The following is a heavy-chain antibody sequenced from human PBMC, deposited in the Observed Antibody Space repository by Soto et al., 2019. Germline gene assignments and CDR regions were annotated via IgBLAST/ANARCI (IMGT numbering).Heavy chain of an antibody. D-gene: IGHD1-26*01. CDR2: IIPIFGTA. CDR3: ARNGVIVGATHFDY. CDR1: GGTFSSYA. V-gene: IGHV1-69*13. Sequence: SVKVSCKASGGTFSSYAISWVRQAPGQGLEWMGGIIPIFGTANYAQKFQGRVTITADESTSTAYMELSSLRSEDTAVYYCARNGVIVGATHFDYWGQGTLVTSPQ. J-gene: IGHJ4*02.